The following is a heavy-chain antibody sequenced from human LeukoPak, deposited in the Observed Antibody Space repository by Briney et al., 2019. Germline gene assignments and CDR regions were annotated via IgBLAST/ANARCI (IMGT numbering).Heavy chain of an antibody. CDR2: ISSSGSTI. CDR1: GFPFSSYE. V-gene: IGHV3-48*03. J-gene: IGHJ5*02. Sequence: PGGSLRLSCAASGFPFSSYEMNWVRQAPGKGLEWVSYISSSGSTIYYADSVKGRFTISRDNAKNSLYLQMNSLRAEDTAVYYCARVGSSGNWFDPWGQGTLVTVSS. CDR3: ARVGSSGNWFDP. D-gene: IGHD1-26*01.